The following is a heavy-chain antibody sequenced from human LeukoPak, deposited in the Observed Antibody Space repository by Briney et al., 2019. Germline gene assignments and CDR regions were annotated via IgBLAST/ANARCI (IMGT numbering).Heavy chain of an antibody. D-gene: IGHD2-21*02. J-gene: IGHJ4*02. CDR3: ATCGGDCYYFDY. Sequence: SVKVSCKASGGTFSGYAISWVRQAPGQGLEWMGRIIPILGIANYAQKFQGRVTITADKSTSTAYMELSSLRSEDTAVYYCATCGGDCYYFDYWGQGTLVTVSS. CDR1: GGTFSGYA. V-gene: IGHV1-69*04. CDR2: IIPILGIA.